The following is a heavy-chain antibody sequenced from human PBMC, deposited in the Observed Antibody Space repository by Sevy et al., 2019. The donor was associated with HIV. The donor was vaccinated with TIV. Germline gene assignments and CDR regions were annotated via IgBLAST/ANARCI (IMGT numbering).Heavy chain of an antibody. CDR2: VSYDGADK. CDR1: GFIFNNYD. D-gene: IGHD2-15*01. J-gene: IGHJ4*02. Sequence: GGSLRLSCAASGFIFNNYDMYWIRQAPGKGLEWVATVSYDGADKYYAYIVKGRFTISRDSSRSMLYLQMSSLRPEDTGVYFCAKDMVDCSGGTCYSGAVSPFESWGQGTLVTVSS. V-gene: IGHV3-30*18. CDR3: AKDMVDCSGGTCYSGAVSPFES.